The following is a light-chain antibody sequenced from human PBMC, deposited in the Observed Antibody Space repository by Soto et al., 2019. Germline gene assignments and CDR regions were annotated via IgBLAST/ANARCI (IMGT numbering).Light chain of an antibody. CDR1: QSVVSKF. CDR3: QQYGSPPMYA. Sequence: EIVLTQSPGTLSLSPGERATLYCRASQSVVSKFFAWYQQKPGQAPRLLIYATSSRATGIPDRFSGGGSGTDFTLTISSLEPEDFAVYYCQQYGSPPMYAFGQGTKLEIK. CDR2: ATS. J-gene: IGKJ2*01. V-gene: IGKV3-20*01.